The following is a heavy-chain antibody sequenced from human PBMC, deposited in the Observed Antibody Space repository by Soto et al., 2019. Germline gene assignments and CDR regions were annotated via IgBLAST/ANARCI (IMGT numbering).Heavy chain of an antibody. J-gene: IGHJ6*03. CDR3: TRQSDYDFPTRGKYYYYYYMDV. D-gene: IGHD3-3*01. Sequence: PGGSLRLSCAASGFTFSGSAMHWVHQASGKGLEWVGRIRSKANSYATAYAASVKGRFTISRDDSKNTAYLQMNSLKTEDTAVYYCTRQSDYDFPTRGKYYYYYYMDVWGKGTTVTVSS. CDR1: GFTFSGSA. CDR2: IRSKANSYAT. V-gene: IGHV3-73*01.